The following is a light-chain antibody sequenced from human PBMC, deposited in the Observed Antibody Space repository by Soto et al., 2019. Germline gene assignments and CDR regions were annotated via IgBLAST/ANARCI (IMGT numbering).Light chain of an antibody. Sequence: QSVLKQPPSVSAAPGQRVTISCSGSSSNIENNYVSWYRQLPGTAPNLLIYEDNKRPSGIPDRFSGSKSGTSATLGITGLETGDEADYYCATWDSSLSGGVFGTGTKLTVL. V-gene: IGLV1-51*02. J-gene: IGLJ1*01. CDR3: ATWDSSLSGGV. CDR2: EDN. CDR1: SSNIENNY.